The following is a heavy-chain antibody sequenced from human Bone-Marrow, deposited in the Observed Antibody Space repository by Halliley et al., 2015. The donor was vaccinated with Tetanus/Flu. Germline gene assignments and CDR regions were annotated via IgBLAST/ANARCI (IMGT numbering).Heavy chain of an antibody. V-gene: IGHV3-7*03. D-gene: IGHD1-1*01. J-gene: IGHJ4*02. Sequence: LEWVANINQDGSEKYYVDSVKGRFPISRDNAKNSLYLQMNSLRAEDTAVYYCARDMGWQRFDYWGLGSLVTVPS. CDR3: ARDMGWQRFDY. CDR2: INQDGSEK.